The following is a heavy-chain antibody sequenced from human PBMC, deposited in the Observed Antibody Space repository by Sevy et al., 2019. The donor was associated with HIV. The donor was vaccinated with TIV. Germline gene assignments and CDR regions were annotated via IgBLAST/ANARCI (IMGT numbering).Heavy chain of an antibody. D-gene: IGHD3-16*02. V-gene: IGHV1-18*01. J-gene: IGHJ6*02. Sequence: ASLKVSCKASGYTFTSYGISWVRQAPGQGLEWMGWISAYNGNTNYAQKLQGRVTMTTDTSTSTAYMELRSLRSDDTVVYYCARKIEDYVWGSYRYPGGMDVWGQGTTVTVSS. CDR1: GYTFTSYG. CDR3: ARKIEDYVWGSYRYPGGMDV. CDR2: ISAYNGNT.